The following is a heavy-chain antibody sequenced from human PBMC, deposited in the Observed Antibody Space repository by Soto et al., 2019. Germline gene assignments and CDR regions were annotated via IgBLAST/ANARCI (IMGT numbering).Heavy chain of an antibody. V-gene: IGHV7-4-1*01. CDR2: INTNTGNP. CDR1: GYTFTSYA. CDR3: ARDYSLSYYPYYGMDV. Sequence: GASVKVSCKASGYTFTSYAMNWVRQAPGQGLEWMGWINTNTGNPTYAQGFTGRFVFSLDTSVSTAYLQICSLKAEDTAVYYCARDYSLSYYPYYGMDVWGQGTTVTVS. J-gene: IGHJ6*02. D-gene: IGHD4-4*01.